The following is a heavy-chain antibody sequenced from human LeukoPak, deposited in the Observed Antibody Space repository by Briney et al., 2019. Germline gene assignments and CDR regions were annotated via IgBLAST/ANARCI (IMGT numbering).Heavy chain of an antibody. CDR2: ISYDGSNK. D-gene: IGHD3-22*01. Sequence: SGRSLRLSCAASGFTFSSYGMHWVRQAPGKGLEWVAVISYDGSNKYYADSVKGRFTISRDNSKNTLYLQMNSLRAEDTAVYYCARHGYYYDSSGYYSWFDPWGQGTLVTVSS. CDR3: ARHGYYYDSSGYYSWFDP. CDR1: GFTFSSYG. V-gene: IGHV3-30*03. J-gene: IGHJ5*02.